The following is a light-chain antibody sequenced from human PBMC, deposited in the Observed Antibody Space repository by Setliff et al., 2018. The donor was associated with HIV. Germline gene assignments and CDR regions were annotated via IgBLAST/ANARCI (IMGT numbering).Light chain of an antibody. CDR3: CSNTGSNTYV. CDR1: SSDIGRYNL. Sequence: QSALTQPASVSGSPGQSITISCTGTSSDIGRYNLVSWYQQYPGKAPKLMIYQATKRPSGVSNRFSGSKSGNTASLTNSGLQAEDEADYYCCSNTGSNTYVFGSGTKVTVL. V-gene: IGLV2-23*01. CDR2: QAT. J-gene: IGLJ1*01.